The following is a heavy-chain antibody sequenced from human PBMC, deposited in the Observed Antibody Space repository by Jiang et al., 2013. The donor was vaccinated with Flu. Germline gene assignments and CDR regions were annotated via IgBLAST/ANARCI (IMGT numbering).Heavy chain of an antibody. CDR1: GYSISSGYY. CDR3: AGGYCSSTSCRYYYYGMDV. CDR2: IYHSGST. J-gene: IGHJ6*02. V-gene: IGHV4-38-2*02. Sequence: LLKPSETLSLTCTVSGYSISSGYYWGWIRQPPGKGLEWIGSIYHSGSTYYNPSLKSRVTISVDTSKNQFSLKLSSVTAADTAVYYCAGGYCSSTSCRYYYYGMDVWGQGTTVTVSS. D-gene: IGHD2-2*01.